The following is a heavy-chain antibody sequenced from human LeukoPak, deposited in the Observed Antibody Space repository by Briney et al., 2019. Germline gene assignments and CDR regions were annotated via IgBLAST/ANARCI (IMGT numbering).Heavy chain of an antibody. V-gene: IGHV1-2*02. D-gene: IGHD3-22*01. CDR2: INPNSGDT. CDR3: ARATGYYDSSGYYRSFYFDY. CDR1: GYTFTDQY. J-gene: IGHJ4*02. Sequence: ASVKVSCKASGYTFTDQYLHWVRQAPGQGLEWMGWINPNSGDTNYAQKFQGRVTMTGDTSNSTAYMELNRLRSDDTAVYYCARATGYYDSSGYYRSFYFDYWGQGSLVTVSS.